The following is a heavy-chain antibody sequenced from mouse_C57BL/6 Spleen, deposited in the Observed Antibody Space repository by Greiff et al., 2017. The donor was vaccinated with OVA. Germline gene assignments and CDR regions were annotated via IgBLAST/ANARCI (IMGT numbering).Heavy chain of an antibody. Sequence: VHVKQSGAELVRPGASVKLSCTASGFNIKDYYMHWVKQRPEQGLEWIGRIDPEDGDTEYAPKFQGKATMTADTSSNTAYLQLSSLTSEDTAVYYCTQWYGEFDYWGQGTTLTVSS. D-gene: IGHD2-1*01. CDR1: GFNIKDYY. J-gene: IGHJ2*01. V-gene: IGHV14-1*01. CDR3: TQWYGEFDY. CDR2: IDPEDGDT.